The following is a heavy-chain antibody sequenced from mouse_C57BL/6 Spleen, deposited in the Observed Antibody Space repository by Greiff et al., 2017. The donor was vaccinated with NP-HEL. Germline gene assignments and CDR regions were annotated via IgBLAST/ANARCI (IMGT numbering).Heavy chain of an antibody. CDR2: IDPSDSDT. V-gene: IGHV1-69*01. Sequence: VQLQQPGAELVMPGASVKLSCKASGYTFTSYWMHWVKQRPGQGLEWIGEIDPSDSDTNYNQKFKGKATLTVDKSSSTAYMQLSSLTSEDSAVYYCAISYDDGFDYWGQGTTLTVSS. D-gene: IGHD2-12*01. CDR1: GYTFTSYW. J-gene: IGHJ2*01. CDR3: AISYDDGFDY.